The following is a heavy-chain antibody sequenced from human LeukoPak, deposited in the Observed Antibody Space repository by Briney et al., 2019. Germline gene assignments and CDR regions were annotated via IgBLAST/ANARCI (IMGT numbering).Heavy chain of an antibody. J-gene: IGHJ3*02. CDR1: GGSISSSSYY. D-gene: IGHD3-3*01. CDR3: ARALELVAFHAFDI. CDR2: IYYSGST. Sequence: SETLSLTCTVSGGSISSSSYYWGWIRQPPGKGLEWIGSIYYSGSTYYNPSLKSRVTISVDTSKNQFSLKLSSVTAADTAVYYCARALELVAFHAFDIWGQGTMVTVSS. V-gene: IGHV4-39*01.